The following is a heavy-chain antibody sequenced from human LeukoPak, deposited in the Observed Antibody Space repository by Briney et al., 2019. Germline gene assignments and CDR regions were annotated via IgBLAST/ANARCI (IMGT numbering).Heavy chain of an antibody. V-gene: IGHV4-39*01. CDR1: GGSISSRSYY. D-gene: IGHD2-2*01. CDR2: IYYGGST. Sequence: SETLSLTCTVSGGSISSRSYYWGWIRQPPGKGLEWIGSIYYGGSTFYSPSLKSRDSISVDMSKKQISLKLRAVTAADTAMYYCASVVDSSLSDGYWGQGTLVTVSS. CDR3: ASVVDSSLSDGY. J-gene: IGHJ4*02.